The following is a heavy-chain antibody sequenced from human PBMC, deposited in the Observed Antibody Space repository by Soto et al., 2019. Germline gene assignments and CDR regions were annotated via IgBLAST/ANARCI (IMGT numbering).Heavy chain of an antibody. CDR2: ISAYNGNT. CDR3: ARDRGYSGYEGYYYYGMDV. J-gene: IGHJ6*02. CDR1: GYTFTSYG. D-gene: IGHD5-12*01. V-gene: IGHV1-18*04. Sequence: ASVTVSCTASGYTFTSYGIGWVRQAPGQGLEWMGWISAYNGNTNYAQKLQGRVTMTTDTSTSTAYMELRSLRSDDTAVYYCARDRGYSGYEGYYYYGMDVWGQGTTVNVSS.